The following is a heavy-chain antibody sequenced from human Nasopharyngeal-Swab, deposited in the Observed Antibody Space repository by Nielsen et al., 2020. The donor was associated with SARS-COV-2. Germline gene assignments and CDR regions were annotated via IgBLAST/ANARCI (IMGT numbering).Heavy chain of an antibody. D-gene: IGHD6-6*01. Sequence: SETLSLTCTVSGGSISNYCWSWIRQPPGMPLEWIGCIYYSGSTNYNPSLKSRVTLSLDMSKNQFSLKLSSVTAADTAVYYCARDRGSSNPYYYGMDVWGQGTTVTVSS. CDR3: ARDRGSSNPYYYGMDV. CDR2: IYYSGST. CDR1: GGSISNYC. J-gene: IGHJ6*02. V-gene: IGHV4-59*01.